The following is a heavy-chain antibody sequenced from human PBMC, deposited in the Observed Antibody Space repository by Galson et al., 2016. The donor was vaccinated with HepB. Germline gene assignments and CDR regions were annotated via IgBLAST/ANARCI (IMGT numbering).Heavy chain of an antibody. V-gene: IGHV3-23*01. CDR2: VGPGVTST. J-gene: IGHJ3*02. Sequence: SLRLSCAASGFTFNIYAMNWVRQAPGEGLEWVSTVGPGVTSTNYADSVKGRFTISRDNSKNTLYLQMNSLRVEDTALYYCAKTGDAFDIWGQGTMVTVSS. CDR1: GFTFNIYA. CDR3: AKTGDAFDI.